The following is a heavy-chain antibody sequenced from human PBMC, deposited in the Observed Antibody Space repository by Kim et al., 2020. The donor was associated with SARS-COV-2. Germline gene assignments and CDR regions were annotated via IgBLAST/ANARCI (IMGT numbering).Heavy chain of an antibody. V-gene: IGHV1-3*04. Sequence: ASVKVSCNASGYTFTSYPIHWVRQAPGHGLEWMGWINTDNGNTKYPQKFQGRVTITRDTSASTAYMELRSLTSEDTSVVYCVRDPGVGYWGQGTLVTVSS. CDR2: INTDNGNT. CDR3: VRDPGVGY. D-gene: IGHD3-3*01. CDR1: GYTFTSYP. J-gene: IGHJ4*02.